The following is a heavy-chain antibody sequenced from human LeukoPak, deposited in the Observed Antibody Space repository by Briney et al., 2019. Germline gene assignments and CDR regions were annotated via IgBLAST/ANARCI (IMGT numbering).Heavy chain of an antibody. CDR2: IYGSGTT. J-gene: IGHJ4*02. V-gene: IGHV4-4*07. CDR3: ARGPSGYHNT. D-gene: IGHD5-12*01. CDR1: GGSISSYC. Sequence: PSETLSLTCTVSGGSISSYCSWIRQPAGQRLEWIGRIYGSGTTTYNPSLKSRVSMSIDTSKNQFSLKLMSVTAADTAVYYCARGPSGYHNTGGQGTLVTVSS.